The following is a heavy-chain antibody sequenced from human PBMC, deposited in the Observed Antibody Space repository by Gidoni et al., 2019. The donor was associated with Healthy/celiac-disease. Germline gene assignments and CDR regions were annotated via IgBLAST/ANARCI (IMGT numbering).Heavy chain of an antibody. D-gene: IGHD4-4*01. CDR1: GFTFSSYG. J-gene: IGHJ4*02. CDR3: AKAGAVTTSDY. Sequence: QVQLVESGGGVVQPGRSLRLSCAASGFTFSSYGMHWVRQAPGKGLEWVAVISYDGSNKYYADSVKGRFTISRDKSKNTLYLQMNSLRAEDTAVYYCAKAGAVTTSDYWGQGTLVTVSS. CDR2: ISYDGSNK. V-gene: IGHV3-30*18.